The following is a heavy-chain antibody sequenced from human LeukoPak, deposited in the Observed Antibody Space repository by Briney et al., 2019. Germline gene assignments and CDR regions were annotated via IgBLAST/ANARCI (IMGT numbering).Heavy chain of an antibody. Sequence: PGGSLRLSCAASGFTFSSYAMSWVRQAPGKGLEWVSAISGSGGSTYYAGSVKGRFTISRDNSKNTLYLQMNSLRAEDTAVYYCAKPVAIRHPLPNWFDPWGQGTLVTVSS. CDR1: GFTFSSYA. J-gene: IGHJ5*02. CDR3: AKPVAIRHPLPNWFDP. CDR2: ISGSGGST. V-gene: IGHV3-23*01.